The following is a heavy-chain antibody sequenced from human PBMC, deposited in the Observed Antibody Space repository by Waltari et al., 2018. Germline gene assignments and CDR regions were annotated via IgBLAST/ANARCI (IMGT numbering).Heavy chain of an antibody. D-gene: IGHD2-2*01. CDR2: INHSGST. CDR1: GGSFSGYY. J-gene: IGHJ4*02. V-gene: IGHV4-34*01. CDR3: VRDAGVVVPGGYYFDY. Sequence: QVQLQQWGAGLLKPSETLSLTCAVYGGSFSGYYWSWIRQPPGKGLEWIGEINHSGSTNYNPSLKSRVTISVDTSKNQFSLKLSSVTAADTAVYYCVRDAGVVVPGGYYFDYWGQGTLVTVSS.